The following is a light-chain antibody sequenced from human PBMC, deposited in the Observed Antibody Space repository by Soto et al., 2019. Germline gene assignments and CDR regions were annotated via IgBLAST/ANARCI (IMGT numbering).Light chain of an antibody. CDR1: QNIHDK. J-gene: IGKJ4*01. Sequence: EIVMRQSPATLSVSPGERASLSCRASQNIHDKLAWYQRKPGQAPRLLIYGASSRVTGIPDRFRGSGSGTDFTLTITRLEPEDFAVYYCQQYDSSPLTFGGGTKVDIK. V-gene: IGKV3-20*01. CDR3: QQYDSSPLT. CDR2: GAS.